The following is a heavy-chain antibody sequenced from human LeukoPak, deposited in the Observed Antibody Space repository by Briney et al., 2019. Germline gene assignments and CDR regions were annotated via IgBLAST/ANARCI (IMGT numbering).Heavy chain of an antibody. V-gene: IGHV4-39*07. CDR2: IHYSGST. CDR1: GGSIRSSNDY. CDR3: ARDRVVTARFDP. J-gene: IGHJ5*02. D-gene: IGHD2/OR15-2a*01. Sequence: SETLSLTCSISGGSIRSSNDYWGWIRQPPGKGLEWIGSIHYSGSTNDNRSLKSRVTISIDTTKNQFSLKLSSVTAADTAVYYCARDRVVTARFDPWGQGTQVSVSS.